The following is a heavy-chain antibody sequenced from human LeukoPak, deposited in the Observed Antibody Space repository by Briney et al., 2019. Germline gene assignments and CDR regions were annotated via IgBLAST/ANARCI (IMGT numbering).Heavy chain of an antibody. D-gene: IGHD3-16*01. Sequence: SVKVSCKASGGTFSSYVINWVRQAPGQGLEWMGRIIPIFSTANHAQKFQDRVTITPDESTRSTYMELSSLRSEDTAVYYCARGNSPFSFDYWGQGTLVTVSS. CDR2: IIPIFSTA. J-gene: IGHJ4*02. CDR3: ARGNSPFSFDY. CDR1: GGTFSSYV. V-gene: IGHV1-69*13.